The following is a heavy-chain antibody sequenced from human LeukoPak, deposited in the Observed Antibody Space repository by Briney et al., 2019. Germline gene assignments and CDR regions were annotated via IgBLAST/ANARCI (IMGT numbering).Heavy chain of an antibody. J-gene: IGHJ5*02. Sequence: GGSLRLSCAASGFAFSNYGMFWVRQAPGKGLEWVAVISYDGPNKYYADSVKGRFTISRDNSKNTLYLQMNSLRAEDTAVYYCAKDDTYSSSWYPVWFDPWGQGTLVTVSS. CDR3: AKDDTYSSSWYPVWFDP. CDR2: ISYDGPNK. CDR1: GFAFSNYG. V-gene: IGHV3-30*18. D-gene: IGHD6-13*01.